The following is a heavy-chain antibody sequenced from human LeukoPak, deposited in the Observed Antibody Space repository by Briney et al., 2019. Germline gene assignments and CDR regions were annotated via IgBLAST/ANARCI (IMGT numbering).Heavy chain of an antibody. CDR1: GCTFDDYA. CDR3: AKGSRSIAAAGTPDY. D-gene: IGHD6-13*01. Sequence: GGSLRLSCAASGCTFDDYAMHWGWHGPRKGQGWVSGSSWNSGSIGYADSVKGRFTISRDNAKKALYLQMNSLRTEDTALYYCAKGSRSIAAAGTPDYWGQGTLVTVSS. V-gene: IGHV3-9*01. CDR2: SSWNSGSI. J-gene: IGHJ4*02.